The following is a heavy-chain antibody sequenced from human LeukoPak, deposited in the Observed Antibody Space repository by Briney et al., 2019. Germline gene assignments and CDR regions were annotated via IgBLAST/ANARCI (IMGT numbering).Heavy chain of an antibody. CDR3: ANGAMVTGLDY. V-gene: IGHV3-30*18. CDR1: GFTFSNYG. J-gene: IGHJ4*02. D-gene: IGHD5-18*01. Sequence: GGSLRLSCAASGFTFSNYGMHWVRQAPAKGLEWVAVISYDGSNKYYADSVKGRFTISRDNSKNTLYLQMTSLRAGDTAVYYCANGAMVTGLDYWGQGTLVTVSS. CDR2: ISYDGSNK.